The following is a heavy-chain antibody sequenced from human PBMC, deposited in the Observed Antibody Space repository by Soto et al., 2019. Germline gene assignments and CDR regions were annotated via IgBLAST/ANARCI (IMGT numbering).Heavy chain of an antibody. Sequence: PSETLSLTCAVSCYSISSGYYWGWIRQPPGKGLEWIGSIYHSGSTYYNPSLKSRVTISVDTSKNQFSLKLSSVTAADTAVYYCARGPFGSYYDYFDYWGQGTLVTVSS. D-gene: IGHD1-26*01. V-gene: IGHV4-38-2*01. CDR3: ARGPFGSYYDYFDY. CDR1: CYSISSGYY. CDR2: IYHSGST. J-gene: IGHJ4*02.